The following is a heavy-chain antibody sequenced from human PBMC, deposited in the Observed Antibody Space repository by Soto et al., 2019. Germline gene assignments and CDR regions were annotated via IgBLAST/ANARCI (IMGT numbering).Heavy chain of an antibody. CDR3: ARIVVGVTVDL. Sequence: SETLSLTCTVSDASVWSDSYFWMWIRQPPGKGLEWIAYISHTGDTNYNPSLKSRVTISIDTSRNQFSLTVTSVTAADTAVYFCARIVVGVTVDLWGQGSLVTVSS. V-gene: IGHV4-61*01. J-gene: IGHJ4*02. CDR2: ISHTGDT. D-gene: IGHD1-26*01. CDR1: DASVWSDSYF.